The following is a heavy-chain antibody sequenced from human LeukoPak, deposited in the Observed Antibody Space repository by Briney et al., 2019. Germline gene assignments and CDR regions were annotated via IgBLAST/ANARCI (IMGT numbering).Heavy chain of an antibody. J-gene: IGHJ4*02. CDR3: ARSLAQPHRAANDY. V-gene: IGHV4-59*08. D-gene: IGHD2-15*01. CDR1: SGSIGSYY. CDR2: IYYNGST. Sequence: SETLSLTCGVSSGSIGSYYWSWIRQPPGKGLEWIGYIYYNGSTYYNPSLKSRVTISVDTSKNQFSLKLSSVTAADTAVYYCARSLAQPHRAANDYWGQGTLVTVSS.